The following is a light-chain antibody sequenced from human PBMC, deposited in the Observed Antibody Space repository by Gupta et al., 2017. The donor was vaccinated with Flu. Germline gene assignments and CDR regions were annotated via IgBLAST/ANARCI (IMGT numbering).Light chain of an antibody. CDR3: QVWDSSSDRRV. J-gene: IGLJ1*01. CDR1: KIGSKS. V-gene: IGLV3-21*02. CDR2: DDR. Sequence: GQTGRSNWGGNKIGSKSVDGYQQKPGQAPGVVVYDDRDRPSGIPERFSGSNSGNTATLTISRVEVGDEADYYCQVWDSSSDRRVFGTGTKVTVL.